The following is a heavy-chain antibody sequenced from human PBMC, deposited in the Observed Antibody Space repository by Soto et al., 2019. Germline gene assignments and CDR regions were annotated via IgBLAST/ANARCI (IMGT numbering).Heavy chain of an antibody. V-gene: IGHV3-15*01. CDR3: TTGPNYGGKAY. CDR2: IKSKTDGGTT. CDR1: GFTFSNAW. J-gene: IGHJ4*02. Sequence: GGPLRLSCAASGFTFSNAWMSWVRQAPGKGLEWVGRIKSKTDGGTTDYAAPVKGRFTISRDDSKNTLYLQMNSLKTEDTAVYYCTTGPNYGGKAYWGQGTLVTVSS. D-gene: IGHD4-17*01.